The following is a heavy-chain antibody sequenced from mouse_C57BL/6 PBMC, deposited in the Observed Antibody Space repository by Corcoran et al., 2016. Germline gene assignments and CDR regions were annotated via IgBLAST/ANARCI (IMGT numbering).Heavy chain of an antibody. D-gene: IGHD4-1*01. CDR1: GYTFTSYD. J-gene: IGHJ2*01. CDR2: IYPRDGST. CDR3: ARKLGRND. V-gene: IGHV1-85*01. Sequence: QVQLQQSGPELVKPGASVKLSCKASGYTFTSYDINWVKQRPGQGLEWFGWIYPRDGSTKYNEKFKGKATLTVDTSSSTAYMELHSLTSEDSAVYFCARKLGRNDWGQGTTLTVSS.